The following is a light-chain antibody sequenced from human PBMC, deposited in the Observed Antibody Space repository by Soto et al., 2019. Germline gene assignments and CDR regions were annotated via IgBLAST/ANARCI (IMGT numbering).Light chain of an antibody. CDR1: SSDVGGYNY. CDR2: EVS. CDR3: TSFTSSNTWV. V-gene: IGLV2-14*03. J-gene: IGLJ3*02. Sequence: QSVLTQPASVSGSPGQSITISCTGTSSDVGGYNYVSWFQQYPGKAPKLKIYEVSNRPSGVSNRFSGSKSGYTASLTISELQAEDEADYYCTSFTSSNTWVFGGGTKVTVL.